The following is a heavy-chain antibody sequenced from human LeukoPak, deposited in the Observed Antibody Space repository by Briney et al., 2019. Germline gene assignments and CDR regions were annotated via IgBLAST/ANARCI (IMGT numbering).Heavy chain of an antibody. CDR2: IHGAT. D-gene: IGHD6-19*01. J-gene: IGHJ4*02. CDR3: AKGYSSGWYAFDS. Sequence: GGSLRLSCAAPGFPFSTYAMGWIRQAPGKGLECVSTIHGATYYADSVRGRFTISKNNSKNTLYLQITSLRADDTALYYCAKGYSSGWYAFDSWGQGTLVTVSS. V-gene: IGHV3-23*01. CDR1: GFPFSTYA.